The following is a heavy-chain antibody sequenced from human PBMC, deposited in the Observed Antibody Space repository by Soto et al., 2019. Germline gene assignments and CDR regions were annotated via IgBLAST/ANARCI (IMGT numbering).Heavy chain of an antibody. CDR1: GGTFSSYA. CDR2: ISAYNGNT. J-gene: IGHJ6*02. CDR3: AREGYSGSYYFYYGMDV. V-gene: IGHV1-18*01. D-gene: IGHD1-26*01. Sequence: ASVKVSCKASGGTFSSYAISWVRRAPGQGLEWMGWISAYNGNTNYAQKLQGRVTLTTDTPTSTAYMELRSLRTDDTAVYYCAREGYSGSYYFYYGMDVWGQGTTVTVS.